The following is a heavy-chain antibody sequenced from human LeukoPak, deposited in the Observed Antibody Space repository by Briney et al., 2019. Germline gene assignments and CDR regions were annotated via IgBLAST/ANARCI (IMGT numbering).Heavy chain of an antibody. Sequence: SETLSLTCAVYGGSFSGYYWSWIRQPPGKGLEWIGEINHSGSTNYNPSLRSRVTISVDTSKNQFSLKLSSVTAADTAVYYCARVSPMVRGVIDYWGQGTLVTVSS. CDR3: ARVSPMVRGVIDY. D-gene: IGHD3-10*01. CDR2: INHSGST. V-gene: IGHV4-34*01. CDR1: GGSFSGYY. J-gene: IGHJ4*02.